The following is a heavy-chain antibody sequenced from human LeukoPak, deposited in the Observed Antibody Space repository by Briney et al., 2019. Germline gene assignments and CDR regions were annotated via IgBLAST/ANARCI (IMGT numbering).Heavy chain of an antibody. CDR1: GGTFSSYA. J-gene: IGHJ5*02. V-gene: IGHV1-69*06. CDR2: IIPIFGTA. CDR3: ARVNRVLNRAVAGKACWFDP. Sequence: GASVKVSCKASGGTFSSYAISWVRQAPGQGLEWMGGIIPIFGTANYAQKFQGRVTITADKSTSTAYMELSSLRSEDTAVYYCARVNRVLNRAVAGKACWFDPWGQGTLVTVSS. D-gene: IGHD6-19*01.